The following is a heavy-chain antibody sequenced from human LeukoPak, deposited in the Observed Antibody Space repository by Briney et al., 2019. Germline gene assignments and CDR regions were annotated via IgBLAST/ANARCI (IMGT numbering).Heavy chain of an antibody. J-gene: IGHJ6*03. CDR3: ARGSSIRYYYYMDV. V-gene: IGHV4-61*02. CDR1: GGSISTGGYY. D-gene: IGHD2-21*01. CDR2: IYTSGNT. Sequence: SETLSLTCTVSGGSISTGGYYWSWIRQPAGKGLEWIGRIYTSGNTNYNPSLKSRVTISVDTSKNQFSLKLSSVTAADTAVYYCARGSSIRYYYYMDVWGKGTTVTVSS.